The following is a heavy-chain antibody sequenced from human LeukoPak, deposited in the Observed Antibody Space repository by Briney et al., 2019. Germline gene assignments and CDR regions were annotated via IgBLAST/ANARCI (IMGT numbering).Heavy chain of an antibody. CDR2: INPNSGGT. D-gene: IGHD2-15*01. CDR3: ARAKYCSGGSCLAHDYYYGMDV. J-gene: IGHJ6*02. Sequence: ASVKVSCKASGYTFTGYYMHWVRQAPGQGLEWMGWINPNSGGTNYAQKFQGWVTMTRDTPISTAYMELSRLRSDDTAVYYCARAKYCSGGSCLAHDYYYGMDVWGQGTTVTVSS. CDR1: GYTFTGYY. V-gene: IGHV1-2*04.